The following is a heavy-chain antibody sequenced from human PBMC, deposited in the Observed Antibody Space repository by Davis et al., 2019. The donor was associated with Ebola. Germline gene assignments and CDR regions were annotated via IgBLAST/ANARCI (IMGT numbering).Heavy chain of an antibody. J-gene: IGHJ6*03. D-gene: IGHD2-21*01. CDR1: GFTFSDYA. CDR2: ISTGGVTT. V-gene: IGHV3-11*04. CDR3: ARVNLWSRGWGMDV. Sequence: GGSLRLSCAASGFTFSDYAMSWVRQSPGKGLEWLSYISTGGVTTYYAESVEGRFSSSRDNAKNSLFLQMNSLRDEDTAMYYCARVNLWSRGWGMDVWGKGTTVSVSS.